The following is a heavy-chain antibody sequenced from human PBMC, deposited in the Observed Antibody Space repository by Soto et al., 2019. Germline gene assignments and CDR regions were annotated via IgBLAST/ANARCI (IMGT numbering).Heavy chain of an antibody. Sequence: EVQLVQSGAEVKKPGESLKISCKGSGYSFTNYWIDWVRQMPGKGLEWMGIIYPGDSDTRYSPSFQGQVTISADKSISNAYLQWSSLKASDTAMYYCARAMVRGKNYYGVDVWGQGTTVTVSS. V-gene: IGHV5-51*03. CDR1: GYSFTNYW. J-gene: IGHJ6*02. CDR2: IYPGDSDT. D-gene: IGHD3-10*01. CDR3: ARAMVRGKNYYGVDV.